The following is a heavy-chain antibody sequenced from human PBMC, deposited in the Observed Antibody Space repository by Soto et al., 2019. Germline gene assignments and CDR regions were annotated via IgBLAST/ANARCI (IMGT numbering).Heavy chain of an antibody. V-gene: IGHV3-23*01. CDR3: ARGSYDFWSGYLPSYYYYGMDV. CDR1: GFPLTRSA. J-gene: IGHJ6*02. D-gene: IGHD3-3*01. CDR2: ISAGAGGR. Sequence: GSLRLSCAGSGFPLTRSALSCVRRAPGSGREWLSGISAGAGGRYYADSVKGRFTSSIDNSNNTLYLQMNSLRAEETAVYYCARGSYDFWSGYLPSYYYYGMDVWGQGTTVTVSS.